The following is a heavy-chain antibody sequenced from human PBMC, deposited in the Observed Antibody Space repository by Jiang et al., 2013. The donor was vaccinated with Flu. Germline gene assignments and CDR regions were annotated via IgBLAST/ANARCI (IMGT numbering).Heavy chain of an antibody. Sequence: VQLVESGVEVKKPGESLRISCQSSGYSFTSYWISWVRQKSGKGLEWMGRIDPSNSYTNYRPSFQGHVTVSVDKSIRTVYLQWSSLKASDTAMYFCVRHPTSEVIGVSDNFDYWGQGTLVTVSS. CDR2: IDPSNSYT. CDR1: GYSFTSYW. V-gene: IGHV5-10-1*03. J-gene: IGHJ4*02. D-gene: IGHD2-21*01. CDR3: VRHPTSEVIGVSDNFDY.